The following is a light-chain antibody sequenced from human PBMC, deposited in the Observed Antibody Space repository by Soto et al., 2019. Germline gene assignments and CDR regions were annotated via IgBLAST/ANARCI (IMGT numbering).Light chain of an antibody. V-gene: IGLV2-14*01. CDR3: NSYTNSSTLV. CDR2: EVS. J-gene: IGLJ3*02. CDR1: NSDIGRYNY. Sequence: QSVLTQPASVSGSPGQSITISCAGTNSDIGRYNYVSWYQQHPGKAPKLMIYEVSNRPSGVSNRFSGSKSGNTASLTISGLQAEDEADYYCNSYTNSSTLVFGGGTQLTVL.